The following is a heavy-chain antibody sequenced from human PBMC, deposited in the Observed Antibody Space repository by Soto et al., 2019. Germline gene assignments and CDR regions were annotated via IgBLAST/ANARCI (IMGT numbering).Heavy chain of an antibody. CDR1: GVSITRYY. V-gene: IGHV4-4*09. CDR2: AYSSGSI. D-gene: IGHD4-17*01. CDR3: ARRDYGGDIDY. J-gene: IGHJ4*02. Sequence: SETLSLTCSVSGVSITRYYWSWIRQPPGKGLEWVGYAYSSGSINYSPSLKSRVTILLDPSKNQFSLQLTSVTVADTAVYYCARRDYGGDIDYWGQGALVTSPQ.